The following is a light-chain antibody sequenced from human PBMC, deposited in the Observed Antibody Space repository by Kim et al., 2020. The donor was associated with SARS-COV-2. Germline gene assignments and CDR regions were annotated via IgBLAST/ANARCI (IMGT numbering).Light chain of an antibody. Sequence: EVVLTQSPATLSLSPGERATLSCRASQSVRTYLDWYQQKPGQAPRLLISDASNRASGIPARFSGSGSGTDFTLTISSLEPEDFAVYYCQQRSNWPPSLTFGGGTKVDIK. CDR1: QSVRTY. J-gene: IGKJ4*01. CDR3: QQRSNWPPSLT. CDR2: DAS. V-gene: IGKV3-11*01.